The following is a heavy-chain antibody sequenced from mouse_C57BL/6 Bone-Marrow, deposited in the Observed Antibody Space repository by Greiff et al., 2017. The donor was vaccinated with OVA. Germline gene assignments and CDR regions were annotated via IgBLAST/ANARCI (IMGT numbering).Heavy chain of an antibody. J-gene: IGHJ2*01. Sequence: VQLQQSGPELVKPGASVKISCKASGYAFSSSWMNWVKQRPGKGLEWIGRIYPGDGDTNYNGKFKGKATLTADKSSSTAYMQLSSLTSEDSAVYFCARQGWLLLDYWGQGTTLTVSS. V-gene: IGHV1-82*01. D-gene: IGHD2-3*01. CDR1: GYAFSSSW. CDR3: ARQGWLLLDY. CDR2: IYPGDGDT.